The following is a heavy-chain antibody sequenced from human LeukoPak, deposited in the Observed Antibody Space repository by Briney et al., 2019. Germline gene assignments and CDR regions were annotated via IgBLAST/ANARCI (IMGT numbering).Heavy chain of an antibody. V-gene: IGHV4-61*02. CDR2: IYTRGST. D-gene: IGHD2-15*01. CDR1: GGSISSGSYY. J-gene: IGHJ4*02. Sequence: PSQTLSLTCTVSGGSISSGSYYWSWIRQPAGKGLEWIGRIYTRGSTNYNPSLKSRVTISVDTSKNQFSLKLSSVTAADTAVYYCARVVRGGGYYCSGGSCYEEHFDYWGQGTLVTVSS. CDR3: ARVVRGGGYYCSGGSCYEEHFDY.